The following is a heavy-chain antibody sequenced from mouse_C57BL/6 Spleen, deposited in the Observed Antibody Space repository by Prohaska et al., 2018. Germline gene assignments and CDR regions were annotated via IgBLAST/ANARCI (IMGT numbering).Heavy chain of an antibody. Sequence: SGAELVRPGASVTLSCKASGYTFTDYEMHWVKQTPVHGLEWIGAIDPETGGTAYNQKFKGKAILTADKSSSTAYMELRSLTSEDSAVYYCTTLRSSRDWYFDVWGTGTTVTVSS. CDR3: TTLRSSRDWYFDV. CDR1: GYTFTDYE. CDR2: IDPETGGT. J-gene: IGHJ1*03. D-gene: IGHD1-1*01. V-gene: IGHV1-15*01.